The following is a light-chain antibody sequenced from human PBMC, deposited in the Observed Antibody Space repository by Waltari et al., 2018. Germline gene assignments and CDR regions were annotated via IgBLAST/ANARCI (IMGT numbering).Light chain of an antibody. J-gene: IGKJ2*01. CDR1: QSVLYSSNNKNY. Sequence: EIVMTQARDSLAVCLGERATINCKSSQSVLYSSNNKNYLAWYQQKTGQLRKVLIYWASTRESGVPERFSGSGSGTDVNLTISSLQAEDVAVYYCQKNYSTPYNFGQGTKLEIK. CDR3: QKNYSTPYN. V-gene: IGKV4-1*01. CDR2: WAS.